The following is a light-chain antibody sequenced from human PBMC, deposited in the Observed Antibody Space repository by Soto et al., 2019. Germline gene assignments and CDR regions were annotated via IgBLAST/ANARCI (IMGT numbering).Light chain of an antibody. CDR3: QHYNSYPYT. CDR2: KAS. Sequence: DIHMTQSPSSLSASVGDRFTITCRASQSISVWLAWYQQKPGKAPKLLIYKASSLESAVPSRFSGSGSGTEFTLTISSLQPDDFATYYCQHYNSYPYTFGQGTKVDIK. V-gene: IGKV1-5*03. J-gene: IGKJ2*01. CDR1: QSISVW.